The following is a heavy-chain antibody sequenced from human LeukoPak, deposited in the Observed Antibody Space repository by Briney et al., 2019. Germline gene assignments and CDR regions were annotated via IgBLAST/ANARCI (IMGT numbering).Heavy chain of an antibody. CDR1: GGSISSYY. Sequence: SETLSLTCTVSGGSISSYYWSWIRQPPGKGLEWIGYIYYSGSTNYNPSLKSRVTISVDTPKSQFSLKLSSVTAADTAVYYCASIGYYYGSGSYYNNRYDAFDIWGQGTMVTVSS. D-gene: IGHD3-10*01. V-gene: IGHV4-59*01. CDR2: IYYSGST. CDR3: ASIGYYYGSGSYYNNRYDAFDI. J-gene: IGHJ3*02.